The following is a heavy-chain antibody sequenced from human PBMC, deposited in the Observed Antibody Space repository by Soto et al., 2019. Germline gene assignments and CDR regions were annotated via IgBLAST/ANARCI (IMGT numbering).Heavy chain of an antibody. CDR2: IYYSGST. Sequence: PSETLSLTCTVSGGSISSSSYYWGWIRQPPGKGLEWIGSIYYSGSTYYNPSLKSRVTISVDTSKNQFSLKLSSVTAADTAVYYCARLFPYFDYWGQGTLVTVSS. V-gene: IGHV4-39*01. J-gene: IGHJ4*02. CDR3: ARLFPYFDY. CDR1: GGSISSSSYY.